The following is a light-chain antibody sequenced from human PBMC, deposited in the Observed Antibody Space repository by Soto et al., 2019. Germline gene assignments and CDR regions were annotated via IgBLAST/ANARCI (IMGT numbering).Light chain of an antibody. J-gene: IGKJ1*01. CDR1: QSISSW. V-gene: IGKV1-5*01. CDR3: QHYNSYSEA. Sequence: IQISQSPSTVSATAGDRVPLTCRASQSISSWLAWYQHKPGKAPKLLIYDASNLDSGVPSRFSGSGSGTEFTLTISSLQPDDFATYYCQHYNSYSEAFGQGTKVDI. CDR2: DAS.